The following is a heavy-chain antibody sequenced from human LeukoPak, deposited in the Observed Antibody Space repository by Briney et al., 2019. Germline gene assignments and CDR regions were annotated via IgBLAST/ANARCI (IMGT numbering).Heavy chain of an antibody. CDR2: INRSGST. CDR1: GYSISSGYY. D-gene: IGHD3-22*01. Sequence: PSGTLSLTCTVSGYSISSGYYWGWIRQPPGKGLEWIGSINRSGSTYYTPSLKSRVTISVDTSKNQFSLKLSSVTAADTAVYYCARINYYDSSGYPGDFDYWGQGTLVTVSS. V-gene: IGHV4-38-2*02. CDR3: ARINYYDSSGYPGDFDY. J-gene: IGHJ4*02.